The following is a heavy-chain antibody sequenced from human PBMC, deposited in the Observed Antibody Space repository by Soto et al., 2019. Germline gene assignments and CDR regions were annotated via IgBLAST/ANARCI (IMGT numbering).Heavy chain of an antibody. V-gene: IGHV3-23*01. CDR1: GFTFSTYA. Sequence: PGGSLRLSCAPSGFTFSTYAMSWVRQAPGKGLEWVSAISGAGGSSYYADSVKGRFTISRDNSKDTLYLQMNSLRADDTAVYYCAKGSEQWLGPMYFDSWGQGTLVTVSS. CDR2: ISGAGGSS. D-gene: IGHD6-19*01. J-gene: IGHJ4*02. CDR3: AKGSEQWLGPMYFDS.